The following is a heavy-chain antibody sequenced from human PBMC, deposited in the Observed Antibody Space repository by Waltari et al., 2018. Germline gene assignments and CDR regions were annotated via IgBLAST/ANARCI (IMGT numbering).Heavy chain of an antibody. J-gene: IGHJ4*02. Sequence: EVQLVESGGGLVQPGGSLQLSCAASGFTSSGPTMHWVRQASGKGLEWVGRIRNKANSYATGYAVSVKGRFTISRDDSKNTAYLEMNSLKTEDTAVYYCSTMGETSGYWGQGTLVTVSS. CDR3: STMGETSGY. D-gene: IGHD3-16*01. CDR1: GFTSSGPT. CDR2: IRNKANSYAT. V-gene: IGHV3-73*02.